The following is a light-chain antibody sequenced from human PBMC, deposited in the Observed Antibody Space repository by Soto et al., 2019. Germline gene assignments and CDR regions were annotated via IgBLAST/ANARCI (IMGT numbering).Light chain of an antibody. CDR2: GAS. CDR1: QSVSNSF. CDR3: QQYGSSPPT. V-gene: IGKV3-20*01. J-gene: IGKJ2*01. Sequence: EIVLTQSPGTLSLSPGERATLSCRASQSVSNSFLVWYQQKPGQAPRLLIYGASSRATGIPARFSGSGSGTDFTLTISRLQPEDFAVYYCQQYGSSPPTFGQGTNLEIK.